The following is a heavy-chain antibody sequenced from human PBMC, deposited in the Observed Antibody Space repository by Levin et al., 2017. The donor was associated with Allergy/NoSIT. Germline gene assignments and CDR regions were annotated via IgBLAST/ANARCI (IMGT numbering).Heavy chain of an antibody. CDR3: ARNRIIVSGGNDYYYGMDV. D-gene: IGHD5/OR15-5a*01. Sequence: NASETLSLTCSVSGGSVSSGTYYWSWIRRPPGKGLEWIGYINYRGVTKYNPSLKSRVTISVDTSKNEFSLKVTSVTAADTAVYYCARNRIIVSGGNDYYYGMDVWGQGITVTVSS. CDR1: GGSVSSGTYY. J-gene: IGHJ6*02. V-gene: IGHV4-61*01. CDR2: INYRGVT.